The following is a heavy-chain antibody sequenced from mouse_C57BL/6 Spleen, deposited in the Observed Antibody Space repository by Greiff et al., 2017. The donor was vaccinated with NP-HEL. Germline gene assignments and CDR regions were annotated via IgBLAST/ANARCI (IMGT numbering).Heavy chain of an antibody. V-gene: IGHV5-4*03. CDR1: GFTFSSYA. D-gene: IGHD1-1*01. CDR2: ISDGGSYT. CDR3: ASEGDYYGSSHFDY. J-gene: IGHJ2*01. Sequence: DVKLVESGGGLVKPGGSLKLSCAASGFTFSSYAMSWVRQTPEKRLEWVATISDGGSYTYYPDNVKGRFTISRDNAKNNLYLQMSHLKSEDTAMYYCASEGDYYGSSHFDYWGQGTTLTVSS.